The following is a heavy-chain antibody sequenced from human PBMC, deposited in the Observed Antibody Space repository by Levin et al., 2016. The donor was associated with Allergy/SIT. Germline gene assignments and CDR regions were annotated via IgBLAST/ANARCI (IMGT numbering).Heavy chain of an antibody. CDR2: ISSHGSYS. CDR3: ARIASGGYSMYWYFDL. Sequence: GESLKISCAASGFPFDTYYMTWIRQAPGKGLEWLSYISSHGSYSKSADSVRGRVTISRDNAQNSVQLQMTDLRGDDTAVYYCARIASGGYSMYWYFDLWGPGTLVTVSS. D-gene: IGHD1-26*01. J-gene: IGHJ2*01. CDR1: GFPFDTYY. V-gene: IGHV3-11*03.